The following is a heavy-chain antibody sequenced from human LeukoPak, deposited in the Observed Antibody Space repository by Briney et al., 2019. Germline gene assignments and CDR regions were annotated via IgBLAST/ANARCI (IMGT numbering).Heavy chain of an antibody. CDR3: ARVPGRDYDTFYGMDV. V-gene: IGHV3-11*05. J-gene: IGHJ6*02. D-gene: IGHD3-10*01. Sequence: GGSLRLSCAASGFTFSDHYMTWIRKAPGKGLEWVSFISSSSSYTNYADSVKGRFTISRDNAKNSLYLQMNSLRAEDTAVYYCARVPGRDYDTFYGMDVWGQGTTVTVSS. CDR2: ISSSSSYT. CDR1: GFTFSDHY.